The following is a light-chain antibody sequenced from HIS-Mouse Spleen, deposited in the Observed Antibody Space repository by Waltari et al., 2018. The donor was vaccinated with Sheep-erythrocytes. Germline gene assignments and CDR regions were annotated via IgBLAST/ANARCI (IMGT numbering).Light chain of an antibody. CDR2: QDS. V-gene: IGLV3-1*01. CDR3: QAWDSSTVV. J-gene: IGLJ1*01. Sequence: SYELTQPPSVSVPPGQTASITCSGDKLGDKYACWYQQKPGQSPVLVIYQDSKRPSGIPGRFSGSNSGNTATLTISGTQAMDEADYYCQAWDSSTVVFGTGTKVTVL. CDR1: KLGDKY.